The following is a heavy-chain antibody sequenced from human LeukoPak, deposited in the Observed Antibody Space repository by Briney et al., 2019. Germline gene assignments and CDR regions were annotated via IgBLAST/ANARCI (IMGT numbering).Heavy chain of an antibody. CDR3: ARGEYYYDSSGYYYLFDY. CDR2: ISSSSSYI. Sequence: GGSLRLSCAASGFTFSSYSMNWVRQAPGKGLEWVSSISSSSSYIYYADSVKGRFTISRDNAKNSLYLQMNSLRAEDTAVYYCARGEYYYDSSGYYYLFDYWGQGTLVTVSS. J-gene: IGHJ4*02. CDR1: GFTFSSYS. D-gene: IGHD3-22*01. V-gene: IGHV3-21*01.